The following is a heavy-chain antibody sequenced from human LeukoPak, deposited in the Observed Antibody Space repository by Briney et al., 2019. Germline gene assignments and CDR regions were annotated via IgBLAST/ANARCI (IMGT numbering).Heavy chain of an antibody. CDR2: ISAYNGNT. V-gene: IGHV1-18*01. CDR1: GYTFTSYG. D-gene: IGHD6-13*01. CDR3: ARVGFVAAAADY. J-gene: IGHJ4*02. Sequence: ASVKVSCKASGYTFTSYGISWVRQAPGQGLEWMGWISAYNGNTNYAQKLQGRVTITTDTSTSTAYMELRSLKSYDTAVYYCARVGFVAAAADYWGQGTLVTVSS.